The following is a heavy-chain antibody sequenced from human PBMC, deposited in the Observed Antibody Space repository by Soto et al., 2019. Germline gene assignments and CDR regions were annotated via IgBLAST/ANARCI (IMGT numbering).Heavy chain of an antibody. CDR2: ISYSGST. CDR3: ARGRGDTAMAWYY. D-gene: IGHD5-18*01. J-gene: IGHJ4*02. Sequence: QVQLQESGPGLVKPSETLSLTCTVSGGSMSSYYWSWIRQSPGKGLEWIGYISYSGSTKYNPSLKSRVTISVDTSKNQFSLKLSSVTAADTAVYYCARGRGDTAMAWYYWGQGTLVTVSS. CDR1: GGSMSSYY. V-gene: IGHV4-59*01.